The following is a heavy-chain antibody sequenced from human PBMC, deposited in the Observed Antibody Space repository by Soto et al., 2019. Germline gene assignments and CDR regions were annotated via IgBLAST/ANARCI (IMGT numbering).Heavy chain of an antibody. J-gene: IGHJ5*02. CDR1: GGAIGGYY. D-gene: IGHD6-19*01. Sequence: SETLSLTCSLSGGAIGGYYWSWIRQPPGKALEWIGYVSYSGSTDYHPSLKSRVSISIDTSKNQFSLKMISVTAADTAVYYCARHGPDSAWFFFDPWGQGALVTVSS. V-gene: IGHV4-59*08. CDR3: ARHGPDSAWFFFDP. CDR2: VSYSGST.